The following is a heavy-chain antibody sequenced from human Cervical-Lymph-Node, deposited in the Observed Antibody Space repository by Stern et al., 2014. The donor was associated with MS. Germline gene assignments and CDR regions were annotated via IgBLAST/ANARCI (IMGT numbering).Heavy chain of an antibody. CDR1: GYSFISHA. CDR3: ARAGYCSPSTCSDAFDI. D-gene: IGHD2-15*01. V-gene: IGHV1-3*01. J-gene: IGHJ3*02. CDR2: INGDNGNT. Sequence: MQLLESGAEVKDPGASVKVSCKASGYSFISHAMHWVRQAPGQTFEWMGWINGDNGNTKYSQKLQGRVTITRDKTTSTAYMELSSLTSEDTAVYYCARAGYCSPSTCSDAFDIWGQGTMVTVSS.